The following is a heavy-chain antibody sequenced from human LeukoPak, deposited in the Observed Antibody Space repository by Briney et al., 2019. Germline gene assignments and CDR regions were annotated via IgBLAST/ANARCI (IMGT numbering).Heavy chain of an antibody. J-gene: IGHJ2*01. D-gene: IGHD4-17*01. CDR1: GFTFSNYG. V-gene: IGHV3-23*01. Sequence: GGSLRLSCAASGFTFSNYGMTWVRQAPGKGLEWVSVISGSGATTHYADSVKGRFIISRGNSKNTLHVQMNSLRVEDTAVYYCVKVGTVTTWYFDLWGRGTLVTVSS. CDR3: VKVGTVTTWYFDL. CDR2: ISGSGATT.